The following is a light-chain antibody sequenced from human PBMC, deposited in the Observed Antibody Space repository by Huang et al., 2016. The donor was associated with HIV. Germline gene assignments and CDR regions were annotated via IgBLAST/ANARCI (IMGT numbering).Light chain of an antibody. CDR2: AAS. Sequence: DIQMTQSPSSLSASVGDRVTITFRASQSISSYLNWYQQKQGKAPKLLIYAASSLQSGVPSRFSGSVSGTDFTLTISSLQPEDFATYYCQQSYSTPSPAFGGRTKVEIK. CDR3: QQSYSTPSPA. V-gene: IGKV1-39*01. J-gene: IGKJ4*01. CDR1: QSISSY.